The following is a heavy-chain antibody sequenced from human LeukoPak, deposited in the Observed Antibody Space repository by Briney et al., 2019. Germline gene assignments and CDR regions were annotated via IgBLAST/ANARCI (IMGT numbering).Heavy chain of an antibody. V-gene: IGHV4-59*08. Sequence: PSETLSLTCTVSGGSISSYYWSWIRQPPGKGLEWIGYIYYSGSTNYNPSLKSRVTISVDTSKNQFSLKLSSVTAADTAVYYCAGSYSSSWFDYWGQGTLVTVSS. CDR1: GGSISSYY. CDR2: IYYSGST. CDR3: AGSYSSSWFDY. D-gene: IGHD6-13*01. J-gene: IGHJ4*02.